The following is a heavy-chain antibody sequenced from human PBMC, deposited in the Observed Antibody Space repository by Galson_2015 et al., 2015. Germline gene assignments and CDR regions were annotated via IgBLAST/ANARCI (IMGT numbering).Heavy chain of an antibody. J-gene: IGHJ4*02. CDR3: ATSRGVAVARFDY. V-gene: IGHV3-15*01. CDR2: IKSKTDGGSI. Sequence: SLRLSCAASGLTFNNAWMSWVRQAPGKRLEWVGRIKSKTDGGSIDYAAAVKGRFTISRHDSKAEVYLQMNSLQNEDTAVYLCATSRGVAVARFDYWGQGTLVAVSS. D-gene: IGHD6-19*01. CDR1: GLTFNNAW.